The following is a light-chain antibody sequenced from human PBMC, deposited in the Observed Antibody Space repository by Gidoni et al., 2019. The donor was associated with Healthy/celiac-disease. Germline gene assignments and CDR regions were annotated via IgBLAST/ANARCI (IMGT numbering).Light chain of an antibody. Sequence: ELVLPQSPGTLSLSPGERATLSCRASPSVSSSYLAWYQQKPGQAPRLLIYGASSRATGIPDRFSGSGSGTDFTLTISRLEPEDFAVYYCQQYGSSPRTFGQGTKVEIK. CDR1: PSVSSSY. CDR2: GAS. J-gene: IGKJ1*01. CDR3: QQYGSSPRT. V-gene: IGKV3-20*01.